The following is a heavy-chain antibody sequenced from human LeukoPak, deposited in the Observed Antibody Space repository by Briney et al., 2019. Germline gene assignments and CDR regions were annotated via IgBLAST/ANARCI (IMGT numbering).Heavy chain of an antibody. V-gene: IGHV3-23*01. CDR3: AKGRYSSSHYIGDY. CDR1: GFTFHNYA. Sequence: GGSLRLSCAASGFTFHNYAMSWVRQAPGKGLEWVSSISGSGGSTYYADSVKGRFTLSRDNSKTTLYLQMNSLGAEDTAVYYCAKGRYSSSHYIGDYWGQGTLVTVSS. D-gene: IGHD6-6*01. J-gene: IGHJ4*02. CDR2: ISGSGGST.